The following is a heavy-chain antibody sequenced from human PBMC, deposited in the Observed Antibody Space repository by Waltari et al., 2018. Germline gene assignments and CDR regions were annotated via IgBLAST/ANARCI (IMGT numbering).Heavy chain of an antibody. CDR3: ARGGVSYYDILTGYFDDSYGMDV. V-gene: IGHV6-1*01. J-gene: IGHJ6*02. CDR2: TYYRSKWYN. Sequence: RQSPSRGLEWLGRTYYRSKWYNDYAVSVKSRIIINPDTSKNQFSLHLNSVTPEDTAVYYCARGGVSYYDILTGYFDDSYGMDVWGQGTTVTVSS. D-gene: IGHD3-9*01.